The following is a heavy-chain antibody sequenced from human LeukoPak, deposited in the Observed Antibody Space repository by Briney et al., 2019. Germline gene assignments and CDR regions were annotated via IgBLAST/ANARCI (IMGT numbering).Heavy chain of an antibody. CDR2: IYPGDSDT. V-gene: IGHV5-51*01. Sequence: GESLKISCKGFGYRFTNYWIGWVRQMPGKGLELMGIIYPGDSDTIYSPSFQGQVTISADKSISTAYLQWSSLKASDTAMYYCARRVGGGYQWYFFDYWGQGTLVTVSS. CDR1: GYRFTNYW. J-gene: IGHJ4*02. CDR3: ARRVGGGYQWYFFDY. D-gene: IGHD1-26*01.